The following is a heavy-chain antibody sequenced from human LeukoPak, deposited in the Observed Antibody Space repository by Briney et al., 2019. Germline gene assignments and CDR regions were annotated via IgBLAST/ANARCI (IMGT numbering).Heavy chain of an antibody. Sequence: SETLSLTCTVSGGSISSYYWSWIRQPPGKELEWIGYIYYSGSTNYNPSLKSRVTISVDTSKNQFSLKLSSVTAADTAVYYCARGLSARGITIGKPTFGFDYWGQGTLVTVSS. CDR2: IYYSGST. CDR3: ARGLSARGITIGKPTFGFDY. CDR1: GGSISSYY. V-gene: IGHV4-59*12. D-gene: IGHD3-9*01. J-gene: IGHJ4*02.